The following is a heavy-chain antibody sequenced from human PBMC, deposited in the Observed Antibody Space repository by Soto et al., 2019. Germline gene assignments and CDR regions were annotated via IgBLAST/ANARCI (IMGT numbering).Heavy chain of an antibody. J-gene: IGHJ3*02. V-gene: IGHV3-30*04. D-gene: IGHD6-6*01. CDR1: GFTFSSYA. CDR3: AKVLEYDAFDI. CDR2: ISYDGSNK. Sequence: RLSCAASGFTFSSYAMHWVRQAPGKGLEWVAVISYDGSNKYYADSVKGRFTISRDNSKNTLYLQMNSLRAEDTAVYYCAKVLEYDAFDIWGQGTMVTVSS.